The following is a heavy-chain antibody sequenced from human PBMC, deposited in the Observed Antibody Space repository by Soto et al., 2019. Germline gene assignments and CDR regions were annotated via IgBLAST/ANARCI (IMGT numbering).Heavy chain of an antibody. CDR2: IYYSGST. CDR1: GGSISSGGYY. J-gene: IGHJ6*02. CDR3: ARVVVVAATPNFGMDV. V-gene: IGHV4-31*03. Sequence: QVQLQESGPGLVKPSQTLSLTCTVSGGSISSGGYYWSWIRQHPGKGLEWIGYIYYSGSTYYNPSLKSRVTISLDTSKNQFSLKLSSVTAADTAVYYCARVVVVAATPNFGMDVWGQGTTVTVSS. D-gene: IGHD2-15*01.